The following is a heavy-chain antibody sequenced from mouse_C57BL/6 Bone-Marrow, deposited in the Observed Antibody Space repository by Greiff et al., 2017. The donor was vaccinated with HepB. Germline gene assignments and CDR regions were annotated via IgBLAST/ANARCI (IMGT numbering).Heavy chain of an antibody. V-gene: IGHV1-55*01. J-gene: IGHJ4*01. D-gene: IGHD2-2*01. CDR3: ARGGVTTGDYYAMDY. CDR1: GYTFTSYW. Sequence: QVQLQHPGAELVKPGASVKMSCKASGYTFTSYWITWVKQRPGQGLEWIGDIYPGSGSTNYNEKFKSKATLTVDTSSSTAYMQLSSLTSEDSAVYYCARGGVTTGDYYAMDYWGQGTSVTVSS. CDR2: IYPGSGST.